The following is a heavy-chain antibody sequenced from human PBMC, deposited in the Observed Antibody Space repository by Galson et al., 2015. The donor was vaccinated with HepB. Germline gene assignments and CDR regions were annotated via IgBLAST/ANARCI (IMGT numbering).Heavy chain of an antibody. Sequence: SVKVSCKASGGTFSSYDISWVRQAPGQGLEWMGRIIPILGIANYAQKFLGRVTITADKSTSTAYMGLSSLRSDDTAVYYCARERVTGTTKYIPFFEYWGQGTLVTVSS. D-gene: IGHD1-20*01. CDR2: IIPILGIA. J-gene: IGHJ4*02. V-gene: IGHV1-69*04. CDR1: GGTFSSYD. CDR3: ARERVTGTTKYIPFFEY.